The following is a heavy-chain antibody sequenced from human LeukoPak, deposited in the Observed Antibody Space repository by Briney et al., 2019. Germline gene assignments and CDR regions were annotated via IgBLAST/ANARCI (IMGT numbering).Heavy chain of an antibody. CDR1: GGSVSSGDYY. CDR3: ARSGGVDGSGPFDY. D-gene: IGHD3-10*01. Sequence: SETLSPTCTVSGGSVSSGDYYWSWIRQPPGKGLEWIGYIYYSGSTYYNPSLKSRVTISVDTSKNQFSLKLSSVTAADTAVYYCARSGGVDGSGPFDYWGHGTLVSVSS. CDR2: IYYSGST. J-gene: IGHJ4*01. V-gene: IGHV4-30-4*01.